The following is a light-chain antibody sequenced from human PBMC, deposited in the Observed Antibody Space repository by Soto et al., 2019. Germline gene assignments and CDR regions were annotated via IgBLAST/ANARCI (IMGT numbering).Light chain of an antibody. CDR2: GAS. CDR1: QSVSSN. CDR3: QQYNDWPPWT. J-gene: IGKJ1*01. Sequence: EIVMTQSPATLSVSPGDRATLSCRASQSVSSNLAWYQQKPGQAPRLLIYGASTRATGIPATFSGSGSGTEFTLTITSLQSEDFAVYHCQQYNDWPPWTFGQGTKVEIK. V-gene: IGKV3-15*01.